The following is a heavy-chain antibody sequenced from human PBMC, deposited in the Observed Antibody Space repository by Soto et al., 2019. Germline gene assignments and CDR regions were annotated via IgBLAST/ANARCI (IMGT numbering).Heavy chain of an antibody. CDR3: ARDLAGLRFGNYFDY. J-gene: IGHJ4*02. CDR1: GGTFSSYA. D-gene: IGHD2-21*02. Sequence: QVQLVQSGAEVKKPGSSVKVSCKASGGTFSSYAISWVRQAPGHGLAWMGGIIPIFGTANYAQKFQGRVTITADESTSTAYMELSSLISEDTAVYYCARDLAGLRFGNYFDYWGQGTLVTVSS. CDR2: IIPIFGTA. V-gene: IGHV1-69*01.